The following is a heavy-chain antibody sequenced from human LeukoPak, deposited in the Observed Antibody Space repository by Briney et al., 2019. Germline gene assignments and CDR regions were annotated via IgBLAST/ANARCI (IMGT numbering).Heavy chain of an antibody. V-gene: IGHV3-23*01. CDR3: ARDPYYYDSSGYYS. D-gene: IGHD3-22*01. J-gene: IGHJ6*02. CDR2: ISGSGGST. CDR1: GFTFSSYA. Sequence: GGSLRLSCAASGFTFSSYAMSWVRQAPGKGLEWVSAISGSGGSTYYADSVKGRFTISRHNSKNTLYLQMNSLRAEDTAVYYCARDPYYYDSSGYYSWGQGTTVTVSS.